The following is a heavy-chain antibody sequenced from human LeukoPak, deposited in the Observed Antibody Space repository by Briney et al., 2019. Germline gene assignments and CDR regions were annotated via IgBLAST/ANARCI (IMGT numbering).Heavy chain of an antibody. CDR3: ARESDSSGFGAFDI. CDR2: IKQDGSEK. V-gene: IGHV3-7*04. J-gene: IGHJ3*02. D-gene: IGHD3-22*01. CDR1: GFTFSSYE. Sequence: GGSLRLSCAASGFTFSSYEMNWVRQAPGKGLEWVANIKQDGSEKYYVDSVKGRFTISRDNAKNSLYLQMNSLKAEDTAVYHCARESDSSGFGAFDIWGQGTMVTVSS.